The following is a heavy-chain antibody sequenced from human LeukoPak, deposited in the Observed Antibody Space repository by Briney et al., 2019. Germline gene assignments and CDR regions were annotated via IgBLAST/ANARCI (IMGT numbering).Heavy chain of an antibody. CDR2: IKQDGSEK. Sequence: GGSLRLSCVASGFTFSNYWMAWVRQAPGKGLQWVANIKQDGSEKYHVESVRGRFTISRDNAKNSLYLQMNSLRAQDTAVYYCARDCDSSTCYDYWGQGTLVTVSS. V-gene: IGHV3-7*01. J-gene: IGHJ4*02. D-gene: IGHD6-13*01. CDR3: ARDCDSSTCYDY. CDR1: GFTFSNYW.